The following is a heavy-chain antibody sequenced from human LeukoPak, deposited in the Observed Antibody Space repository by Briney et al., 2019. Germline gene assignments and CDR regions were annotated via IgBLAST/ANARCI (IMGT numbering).Heavy chain of an antibody. J-gene: IGHJ4*02. CDR3: AKARGEQNGGSNY. CDR2: ISGSACST. D-gene: IGHD2-15*01. CDR1: GFTFSNYA. V-gene: IGHV3-23*01. Sequence: GGSLRLSCAASGFTFSNYAMSSVRQAPGKGLEGVSTISGSACSTYYADSVKGRLTISTANSKNTLYLQMISLRAEDADLYYCAKARGEQNGGSNYWGQGTLVTVSS.